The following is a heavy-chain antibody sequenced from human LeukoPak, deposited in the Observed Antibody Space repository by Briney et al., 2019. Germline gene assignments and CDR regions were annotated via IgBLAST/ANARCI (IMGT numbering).Heavy chain of an antibody. Sequence: ASVKVSCKASVYTFTSYHMHWVRQAPGQGLEWMGIINPSGGSTSYAQKFQGRVTMTRDTSTSTVYMELSSLRSEDTAVYYCARELQDDEGIDGSYLRRAFDYWGQGTLVTVSS. CDR3: ARELQDDEGIDGSYLRRAFDY. J-gene: IGHJ4*02. V-gene: IGHV1-46*01. CDR1: VYTFTSYH. CDR2: INPSGGST. D-gene: IGHD1-26*01.